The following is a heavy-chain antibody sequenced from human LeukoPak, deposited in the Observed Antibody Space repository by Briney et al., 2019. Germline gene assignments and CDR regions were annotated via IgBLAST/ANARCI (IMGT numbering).Heavy chain of an antibody. CDR2: IRNKANSYTT. D-gene: IGHD3-3*01. V-gene: IGHV3-72*01. J-gene: IGHJ4*02. CDR1: RFTFCSYA. CDR3: AGGALWSGYFYFDY. Sequence: GGSLRLSCAASRFTFCSYAMSCVRQAPGKGLEWVGRIRNKANSYTTEYAASVKGRFTISRDDSQNSLYLQMNSMKAEDTAMYYCAGGALWSGYFYFDYWGQGTLVTVSS.